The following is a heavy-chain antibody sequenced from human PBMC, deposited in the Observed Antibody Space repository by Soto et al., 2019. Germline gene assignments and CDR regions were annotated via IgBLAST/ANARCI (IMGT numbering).Heavy chain of an antibody. CDR3: ARRGVTTDY. Sequence: QVQLQESGPGLVKPSGTLSLSCAVSGGSISSSNWWSWVRQPPGKGLEWIGDIYHTGSTNYNPSLXXRXTXXVDKSKDQFSLNMSSVTAADTAVYYCARRGVTTDYWGQGTLVTVSS. D-gene: IGHD4-17*01. CDR1: GGSISSSNW. J-gene: IGHJ4*02. V-gene: IGHV4-4*02. CDR2: IYHTGST.